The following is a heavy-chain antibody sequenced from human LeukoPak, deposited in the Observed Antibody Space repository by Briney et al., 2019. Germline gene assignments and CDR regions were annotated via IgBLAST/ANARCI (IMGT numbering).Heavy chain of an antibody. CDR2: IYYSGST. Sequence: PSETLSLTCTVSGGSISSGDYYWSWIRQPPGKGLEWIGYIYYSGSTNYNPSLKSRVTISVDTFKNRFSLKLTSVTAADTAVYYCAGSEMATMKGFDYWGQGTLVTVSS. CDR3: AGSEMATMKGFDY. J-gene: IGHJ4*02. V-gene: IGHV4-61*03. D-gene: IGHD5-24*01. CDR1: GGSISSGDYY.